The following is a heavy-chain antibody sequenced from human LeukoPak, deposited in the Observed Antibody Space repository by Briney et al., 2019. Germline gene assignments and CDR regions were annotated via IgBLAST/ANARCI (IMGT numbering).Heavy chain of an antibody. CDR2: ISGSGGST. CDR3: AKSPIMITFGGSYFDY. Sequence: PGGSLRLSCAASGFTFSNYAMNWVRQAPGKGLEWVSTISGSGGSTYYADSMKGRLTISRDNSKNTFYLQINSLRAEDTAVYYCAKSPIMITFGGSYFDYWGQGTLVTVSS. D-gene: IGHD3-16*01. J-gene: IGHJ4*02. CDR1: GFTFSNYA. V-gene: IGHV3-23*01.